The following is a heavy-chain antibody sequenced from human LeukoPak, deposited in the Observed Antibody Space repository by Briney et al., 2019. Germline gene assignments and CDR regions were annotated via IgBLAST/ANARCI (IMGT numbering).Heavy chain of an antibody. Sequence: SETLSLTCAVYGGSLSGYYWSWIRQPPGKGLEWIGEINHSGSTNYNPSLKSRVTISVDTSKNQFSLKLSSVTAADTAVYYCARGLRAARVYYYYGMDVWGQGTTVTVSS. D-gene: IGHD6-13*01. CDR1: GGSLSGYY. CDR2: INHSGST. J-gene: IGHJ6*02. CDR3: ARGLRAARVYYYYGMDV. V-gene: IGHV4-34*01.